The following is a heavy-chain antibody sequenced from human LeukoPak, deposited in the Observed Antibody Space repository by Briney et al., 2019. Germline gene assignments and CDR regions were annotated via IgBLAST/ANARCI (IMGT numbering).Heavy chain of an antibody. CDR3: AKDGGPYIGAAGIDY. CDR2: ISGSGGST. V-gene: IGHV3-23*01. D-gene: IGHD6-13*01. CDR1: GFIFSCYV. Sequence: GGSLSLFCAASGFIFSCYVKRWGRQPRGKGVGWGSDISGSGGSTYYADFVKGRFTISKDNYKNSLYLHMSSQSAEDAAVYYCAKDGGPYIGAAGIDYWGQGTLVTVSS. J-gene: IGHJ4*02.